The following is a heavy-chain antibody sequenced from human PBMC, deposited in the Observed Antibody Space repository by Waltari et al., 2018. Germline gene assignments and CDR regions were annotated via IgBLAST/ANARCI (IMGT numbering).Heavy chain of an antibody. Sequence: QVQLVQSGAEVKKPGSSVKVSCQASGGPFSSYAISWVRQAPGQGLEWMGRIIPILGIANYAQKFQGRVTITADKSTSTAYMELSSLRSEDTAVYYCAGVATTPYYYYYYGMDVWGQGTTVTVSS. CDR3: AGVATTPYYYYYYGMDV. CDR1: GGPFSSYA. CDR2: IIPILGIA. V-gene: IGHV1-69*04. J-gene: IGHJ6*02. D-gene: IGHD5-12*01.